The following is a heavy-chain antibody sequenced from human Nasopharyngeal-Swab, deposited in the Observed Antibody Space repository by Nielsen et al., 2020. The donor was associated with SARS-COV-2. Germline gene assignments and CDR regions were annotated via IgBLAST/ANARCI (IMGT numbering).Heavy chain of an antibody. Sequence: ESLKISCAASGFTFSSYSMNWVRQAPGKGLEWVSSISSSSSYIYYADSVKGRFTISRDNAKNSLYLQMNSLRAEDTAVYYCARDDLPSIAAAGVDAFDIWGQGTMVTVSS. J-gene: IGHJ3*02. CDR1: GFTFSSYS. D-gene: IGHD6-13*01. CDR3: ARDDLPSIAAAGVDAFDI. V-gene: IGHV3-21*01. CDR2: ISSSSSYI.